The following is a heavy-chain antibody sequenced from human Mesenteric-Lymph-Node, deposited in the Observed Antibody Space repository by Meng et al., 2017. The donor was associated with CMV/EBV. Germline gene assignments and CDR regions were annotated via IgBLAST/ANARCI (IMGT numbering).Heavy chain of an antibody. CDR2: IYRGDNT. Sequence: EGQLVEAGVGLVQPGGSLRRSCAASGFNVRDKYMSWVRQAPGKGLEWVCIIYRGDNTYYIDSVKDRFTVSRDNSKNTMYLQMNSLRVEDTAVYYCTGDSVSNPNLDYWGQGTLVTVSS. CDR3: TGDSVSNPNLDY. J-gene: IGHJ4*02. D-gene: IGHD3-10*01. CDR1: GFNVRDKY. V-gene: IGHV3-66*01.